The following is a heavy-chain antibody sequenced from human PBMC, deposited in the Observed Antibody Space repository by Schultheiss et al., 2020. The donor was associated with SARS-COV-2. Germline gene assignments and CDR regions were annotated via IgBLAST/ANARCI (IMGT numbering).Heavy chain of an antibody. D-gene: IGHD2-21*01. Sequence: SVKVSCKASGGTFSSYAISWVRQAPGQGLEWMGGIIPIFGTANYAQKFQGRVTMTRDTSTSTVYMELSSLRSEDTAVYYCARDLEVVGLSWGQGTLVTVSS. J-gene: IGHJ4*02. V-gene: IGHV1-69*05. CDR1: GGTFSSYA. CDR3: ARDLEVVGLS. CDR2: IIPIFGTA.